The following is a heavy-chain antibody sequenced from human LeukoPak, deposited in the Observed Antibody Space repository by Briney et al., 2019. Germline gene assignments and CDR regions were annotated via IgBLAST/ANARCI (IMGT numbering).Heavy chain of an antibody. D-gene: IGHD6-19*01. CDR2: ISWNSGSI. CDR3: ARAGYSSGWYGWVYYFDY. V-gene: IGHV3-9*01. CDR1: GFTVSSNY. Sequence: PGGSLRLSCAASGFTVSSNYMSWVRQAPGKGLEWVSGISWNSGSIGYADSVKGRFTISRDNAKNSLYLQMNSLRAEDTALYYCARAGYSSGWYGWVYYFDYWGQGTLVTVSS. J-gene: IGHJ4*02.